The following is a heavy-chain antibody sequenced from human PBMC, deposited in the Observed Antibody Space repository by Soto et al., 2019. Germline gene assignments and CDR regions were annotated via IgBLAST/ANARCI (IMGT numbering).Heavy chain of an antibody. D-gene: IGHD2-8*02. Sequence: GASVKVACKASGYTFIIYGISWVRQAPGQGREWMGWISAYNGNTKDGRKLQGRFTMTTDTSTSTAYMDLSSLRSDDTAVYSCARDPGVVNGCDYWGQGTLVTVSS. CDR1: GYTFIIYG. J-gene: IGHJ4*02. CDR3: ARDPGVVNGCDY. CDR2: ISAYNGNT. V-gene: IGHV1-18*04.